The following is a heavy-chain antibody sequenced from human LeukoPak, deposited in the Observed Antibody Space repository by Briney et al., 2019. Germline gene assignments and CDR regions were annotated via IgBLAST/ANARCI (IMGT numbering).Heavy chain of an antibody. D-gene: IGHD3-10*01. CDR3: ARDAYYSGSGIYSK. J-gene: IGHJ4*02. Sequence: PGGSLRLSCAASGFTFDDYAMHWVRQAPGKGLEWVSGISWNSGSIGYADSVKGRFTISRDNAKNSLYLQMNSLRAEDTAVYYCARDAYYSGSGIYSKWGQGTLVTVSS. CDR2: ISWNSGSI. V-gene: IGHV3-9*01. CDR1: GFTFDDYA.